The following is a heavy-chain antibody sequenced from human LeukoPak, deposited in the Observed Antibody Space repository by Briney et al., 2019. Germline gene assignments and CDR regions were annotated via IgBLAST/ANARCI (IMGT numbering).Heavy chain of an antibody. CDR3: ARGAGMAARRAFDI. J-gene: IGHJ3*02. CDR2: MNPNSGNT. CDR1: GYTFTSYD. V-gene: IGHV1-8*03. D-gene: IGHD6-6*01. Sequence: ASVEVSCKASGYTFTSYDINWVRQATGQGLEWMGWMNPNSGNTGYAQKFQGRVTITRNTSISTAYMELSSLRSEDTAVYYCARGAGMAARRAFDIWGQGTMVTVSS.